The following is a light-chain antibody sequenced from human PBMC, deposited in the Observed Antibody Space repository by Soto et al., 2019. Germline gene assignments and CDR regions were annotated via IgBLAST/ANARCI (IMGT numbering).Light chain of an antibody. CDR3: SSYAGSNNPWM. J-gene: IGLJ3*02. CDR2: EVN. Sequence: QSALTQPPSASGSPGQSVTISCAGTSSDVGGYDYVSWYQQHPGKAPKLIIYEVNKRPSGVPDRFSGSKSANTASLTVSGLQAEDEADYYCSSYAGSNNPWMFGGGTKLTVL. V-gene: IGLV2-8*01. CDR1: SSDVGGYDY.